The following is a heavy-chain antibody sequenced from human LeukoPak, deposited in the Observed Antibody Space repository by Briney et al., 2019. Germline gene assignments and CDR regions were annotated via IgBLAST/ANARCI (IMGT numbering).Heavy chain of an antibody. CDR3: ATTIKDGSGYYAYYYYGMDV. CDR1: GYTFTSYG. Sequence: RASVKVSCKASGYTFTSYGISWVRQAPGQGLEWMGWISAYNGNTNYAQKLQGRVTMTTDTSTSTAYMELRSLRSDDTAVYYCATTIKDGSGYYAYYYYGMDVWGQGTTVTVSS. V-gene: IGHV1-18*01. D-gene: IGHD3-3*01. J-gene: IGHJ6*02. CDR2: ISAYNGNT.